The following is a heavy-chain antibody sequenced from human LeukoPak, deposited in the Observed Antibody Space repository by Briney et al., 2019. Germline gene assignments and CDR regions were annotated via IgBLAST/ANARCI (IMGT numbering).Heavy chain of an antibody. CDR2: IYYSGST. CDR1: GGSISSGGYY. CDR3: ARGQWLRLPNY. D-gene: IGHD5-12*01. J-gene: IGHJ4*02. V-gene: IGHV4-31*03. Sequence: SETLSLTCTVSGGSISSGGYYWSWIRQHPGKGLEWIGYIYYSGSTYYNPSLKSRVTISVDTSKNQFSLKLSSVTAADTAVYYCARGQWLRLPNYWGQGTLVTVSS.